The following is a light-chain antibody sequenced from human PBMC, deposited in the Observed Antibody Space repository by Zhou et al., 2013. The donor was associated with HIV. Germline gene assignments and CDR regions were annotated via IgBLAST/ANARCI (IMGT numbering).Light chain of an antibody. CDR2: EVT. Sequence: QSALTQPPSASGSPGQSVTISCTGTSSDVGGYNYVSWYQQHPGKAPKLMIYEVTKRPSGVPDRFSGSKSGNTASLTVSGLQAEDEADYYCQSYDSSLRLGVFGGGTKLTGL. CDR1: SSDVGGYNY. CDR3: QSYDSSLRLGV. V-gene: IGLV2-8*01. J-gene: IGLJ2*01.